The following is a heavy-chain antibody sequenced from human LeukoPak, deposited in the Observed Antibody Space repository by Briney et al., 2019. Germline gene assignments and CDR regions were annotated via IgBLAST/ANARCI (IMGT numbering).Heavy chain of an antibody. CDR1: GFTFSSYS. Sequence: GGSLRLSCAASGFTFSSYSMNWVRQAPGKGLEWVSAISGSGGSTYYADSVKGRFTISRDNSKNTLYLQMNSLRAEDTAVYYCAKPVGYSGGECYAFDYWGQGTLVTVSS. J-gene: IGHJ4*02. D-gene: IGHD2-21*01. V-gene: IGHV3-23*01. CDR3: AKPVGYSGGECYAFDY. CDR2: ISGSGGST.